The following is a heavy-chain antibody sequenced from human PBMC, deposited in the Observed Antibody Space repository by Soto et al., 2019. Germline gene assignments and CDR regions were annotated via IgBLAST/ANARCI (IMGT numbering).Heavy chain of an antibody. CDR3: ARGVVLWFGELEHFDY. J-gene: IGHJ4*02. CDR2: IYYSGST. Sequence: SETLSLTCTVSGGSISSGDYYWSWIRQPPGKGLEWIGYIYYSGSTYYNPSLKSRVTISVDTSKNQFSLKLSSVTAADTAVYYCARGVVLWFGELEHFDYWGQGTLVTVSS. D-gene: IGHD3-10*01. CDR1: GGSISSGDYY. V-gene: IGHV4-30-4*01.